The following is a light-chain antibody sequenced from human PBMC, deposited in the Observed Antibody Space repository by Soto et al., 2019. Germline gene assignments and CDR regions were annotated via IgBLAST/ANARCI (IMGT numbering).Light chain of an antibody. J-gene: IGKJ1*01. CDR2: GAS. CDR1: QSVNSTY. CDR3: QQYGTWPWT. V-gene: IGKV3-20*01. Sequence: ETMMTQSPATLSVSPGERATLSCRASQSVNSTYLAWYQQKPGQAPRLLIYGASSRATGIPDSFIGNGSGTEFTLTISRLEPEDFAVYHCQQYGTWPWTFGHGTKVDIK.